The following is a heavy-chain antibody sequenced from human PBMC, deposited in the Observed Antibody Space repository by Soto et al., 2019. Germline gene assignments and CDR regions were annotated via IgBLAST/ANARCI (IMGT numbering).Heavy chain of an antibody. CDR2: HYSGGST. D-gene: IGHD1-26*01. CDR1: GFSCSSNY. J-gene: IGHJ5*02. V-gene: IGHV3-53*01. CDR3: ARHRHPRGTVGATSPLDP. Sequence: GSLRLSCAISGFSCSSNYLSWVRQAPGKGLEWVSVHYSGGSTYYADSVQGRFTISRDKSNNTLYLQMRRVRAEDTAVYFCARHRHPRGTVGATSPLDPWGQGTQVTVSS.